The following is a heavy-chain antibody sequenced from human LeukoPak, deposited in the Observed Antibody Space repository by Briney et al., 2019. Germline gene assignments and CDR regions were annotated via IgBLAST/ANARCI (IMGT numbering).Heavy chain of an antibody. CDR1: GYSISSGYY. Sequence: PSETLSLTCAVSGYSISSGYYWGWIRQPPGKGLEWIGSIYHSGSTYYNPSLRSRVTISVDTSKNQFSLKLSSVTAADTAVYYCARGYYDILPGYSGYYFDYWGQGTLVTVSS. CDR3: ARGYYDILPGYSGYYFDY. J-gene: IGHJ4*02. V-gene: IGHV4-38-2*01. CDR2: IYHSGST. D-gene: IGHD3-9*01.